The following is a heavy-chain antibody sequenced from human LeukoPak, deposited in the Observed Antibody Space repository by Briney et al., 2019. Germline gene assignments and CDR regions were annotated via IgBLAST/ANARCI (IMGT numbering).Heavy chain of an antibody. CDR2: ISSSSSYI. Sequence: GGSLRLSCAASGFTFSSYGMSWVRQAPGKGLEWVSSISSSSSYIYYADSVKGRFTISRDNAKNSLYLQMNSLRAEDTALYYCAKDMYQLLSGDAFDIWGQGTMVTVSS. D-gene: IGHD2-2*01. CDR1: GFTFSSYG. J-gene: IGHJ3*02. CDR3: AKDMYQLLSGDAFDI. V-gene: IGHV3-21*04.